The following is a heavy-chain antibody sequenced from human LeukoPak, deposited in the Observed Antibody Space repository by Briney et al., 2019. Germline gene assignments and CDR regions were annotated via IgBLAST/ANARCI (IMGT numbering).Heavy chain of an antibody. CDR1: GFTFSSYA. CDR3: AKTHRYCSSTSCYPDY. J-gene: IGHJ4*02. CDR2: ISGSGGST. D-gene: IGHD2-2*01. V-gene: IGHV3-23*01. Sequence: PGGSLRLSCAASGFTFSSYAMHWVRQAPGKGLEWVSAISGSGGSTYYADSVKGRFTISRDNSKNTLYLQMNSLRAEDTAVYYCAKTHRYCSSTSCYPDYWGQGTLVTVSS.